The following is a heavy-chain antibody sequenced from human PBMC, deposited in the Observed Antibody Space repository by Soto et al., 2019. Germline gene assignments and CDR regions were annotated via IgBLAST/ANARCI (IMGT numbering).Heavy chain of an antibody. V-gene: IGHV1-69*01. CDR1: GGTFGSYA. Sequence: QVQLVQSGAEVKKPGSSVKVSCKASGGTFGSYAMSWVRQAPGQGLERMGGIIPIPGTANYAQKFQGRVTIAADESTSTAYMELSSLRSEDTAVYYCARSQGSSTSLEIYYYYYYGMDVWGQGTTVTVSS. CDR3: ARSQGSSTSLEIYYYYYYGMDV. J-gene: IGHJ6*02. D-gene: IGHD2-2*01. CDR2: IIPIPGTA.